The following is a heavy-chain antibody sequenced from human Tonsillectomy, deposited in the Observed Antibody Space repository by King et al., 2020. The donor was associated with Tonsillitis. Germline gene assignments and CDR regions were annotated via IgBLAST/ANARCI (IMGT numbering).Heavy chain of an antibody. D-gene: IGHD1-26*01. Sequence: LQLQESGPGVVKPSENLTLTCTVSGGSISSSDHYWAWLRQPPGKGLEWIGYMYYSGTIFYNPSLKSRITISGGTSENRFSLKLSSVTAADTAVYFCARYVSGTFDYWGQGALVTVSS. CDR1: GGSISSSDHY. J-gene: IGHJ4*02. CDR2: MYYSGTI. V-gene: IGHV4-39*02. CDR3: ARYVSGTFDY.